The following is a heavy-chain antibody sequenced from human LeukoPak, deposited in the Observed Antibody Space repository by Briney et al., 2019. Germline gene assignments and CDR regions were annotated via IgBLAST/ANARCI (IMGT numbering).Heavy chain of an antibody. V-gene: IGHV4-39*01. D-gene: IGHD5-12*01. Sequence: SETLSPTCTVSGGSISSSSYDWGRIRETAGKGREWIGRMYYSGSTYYKPSRKSRVTISVDTPKNQFSLKLSSVTAADTAVYYCARRYVWFDPWGQGTLVTVSS. CDR3: ARRYVWFDP. J-gene: IGHJ5*02. CDR1: GGSISSSSYD. CDR2: MYYSGST.